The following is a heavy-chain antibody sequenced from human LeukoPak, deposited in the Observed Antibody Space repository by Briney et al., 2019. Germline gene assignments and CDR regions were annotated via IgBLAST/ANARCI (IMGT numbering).Heavy chain of an antibody. Sequence: SETLSLTCTVSGGSISSYYWSWIRQPPGKGLEWIGYIYYSGSTNYNPSLKSRVTISVDTSKNQFSLKLSSVTAADTAVYYCARHAHSGSYSKRRLYYYYGMDVWAKGPRSPSP. D-gene: IGHD1-26*01. CDR1: GGSISSYY. CDR2: IYYSGST. CDR3: ARHAHSGSYSKRRLYYYYGMDV. V-gene: IGHV4-59*08. J-gene: IGHJ6*02.